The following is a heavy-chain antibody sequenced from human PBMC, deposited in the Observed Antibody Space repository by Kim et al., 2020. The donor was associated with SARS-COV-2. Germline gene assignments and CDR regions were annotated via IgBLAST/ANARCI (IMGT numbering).Heavy chain of an antibody. J-gene: IGHJ5*02. V-gene: IGHV4-34*01. CDR1: GGSFSGYY. CDR2: INHSGST. CDR3: ARSQRGVVVAATRMSNWFDP. Sequence: SETLSLTCAVYGGSFSGYYWSWIRQPPGKGLEWIGEINHSGSTNYNPSLKSRVTISVDTSKNQFSLKLSSVTAADTAVYYCARSQRGVVVAATRMSNWFDPWGQGTLVTVSS. D-gene: IGHD2-15*01.